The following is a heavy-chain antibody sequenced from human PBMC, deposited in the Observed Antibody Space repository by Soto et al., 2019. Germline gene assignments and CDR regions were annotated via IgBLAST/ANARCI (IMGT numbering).Heavy chain of an antibody. CDR3: ARMKLARLDL. Sequence: QVQLLQSGAEVKRPGSSVRVSCKASGVSFNSYGFAWVRQAPGQGLEWLGKTTPNMPLKNYAQTFQGRVTLTAETSTSTSYMELTSLTSEDTAVYYCARMKLARLDLWGQGTLVNVSS. CDR1: GVSFNSYG. V-gene: IGHV1-69*09. J-gene: IGHJ4*02. CDR2: TTPNMPLK.